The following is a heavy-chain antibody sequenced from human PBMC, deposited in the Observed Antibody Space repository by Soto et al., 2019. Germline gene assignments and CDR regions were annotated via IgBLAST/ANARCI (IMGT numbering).Heavy chain of an antibody. CDR1: RFTFSTYW. CDR3: GKMDGG. Sequence: EVQLVESGGGLVQPGGSLRLSCAAYRFTFSTYWMDWVRQAPGKGVEWVANINHDGSDKYYVDAVKGRFTISRDIAKNSVFLQMNSLRGEDTAMYYCGKMDGGWGQGTLVTVSS. CDR2: INHDGSDK. D-gene: IGHD3-10*01. V-gene: IGHV3-7*03. J-gene: IGHJ1*01.